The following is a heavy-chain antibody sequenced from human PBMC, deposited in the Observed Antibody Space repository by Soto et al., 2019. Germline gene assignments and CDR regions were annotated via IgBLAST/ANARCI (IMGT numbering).Heavy chain of an antibody. Sequence: SETLSLTCTVSGGSISSYYWSWIRQPPGKGLEWIGYIYYSGSTNYNPSLKSRVTISVDTSKNQFSLKLSSVTAADTAVYYCASGITMVRGVIITGYFQHWGQGTLVTVS. CDR3: ASGITMVRGVIITGYFQH. CDR2: IYYSGST. J-gene: IGHJ1*01. V-gene: IGHV4-59*01. CDR1: GGSISSYY. D-gene: IGHD3-10*01.